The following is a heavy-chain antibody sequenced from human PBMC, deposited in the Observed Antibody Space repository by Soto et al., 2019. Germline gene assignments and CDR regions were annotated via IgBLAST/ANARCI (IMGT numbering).Heavy chain of an antibody. D-gene: IGHD3-10*01. CDR3: SYYYGSGSYSNWFDP. Sequence: ASVKVSCKASGGTFSSYIISWVRQAPGQGLEWMGRIIPILGIANYAQKFQGRVTITADKSTSTAYMELSSLRSEDTAVYYCSYYYGSGSYSNWFDPWGQGTLVTVSS. CDR1: GGTFSSYI. CDR2: IIPILGIA. J-gene: IGHJ5*02. V-gene: IGHV1-69*02.